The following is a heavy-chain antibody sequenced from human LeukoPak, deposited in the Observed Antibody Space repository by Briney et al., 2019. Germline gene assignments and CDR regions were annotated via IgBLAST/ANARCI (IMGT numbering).Heavy chain of an antibody. CDR2: IYYSGST. CDR1: GGSISSYY. J-gene: IGHJ5*02. D-gene: IGHD3-3*01. CDR3: AREYVDFWSGYYTGNWFDP. Sequence: SETLSLTCTASGGSISSYYWSWIRQPPGKGLEWIGYIYYSGSTNYNPSLKSRVTISVDTSKNQFSLKLSSVTAADTAVYYCAREYVDFWSGYYTGNWFDPWGQGTLVTVSS. V-gene: IGHV4-59*01.